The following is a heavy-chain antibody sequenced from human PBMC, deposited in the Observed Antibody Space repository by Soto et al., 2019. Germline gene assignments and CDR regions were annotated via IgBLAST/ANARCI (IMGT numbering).Heavy chain of an antibody. Sequence: SETLPLTCGVYRGSFSGAYWTWIRQPPGKGLEWIGEINHRGSTNYNPSLKSRVTMSVDTSQNRLSLKLSSLTAADTAVYYCAITGSYLPRYYYGLDVWGQGTTVT. D-gene: IGHD1-26*01. CDR2: INHRGST. J-gene: IGHJ6*02. CDR1: RGSFSGAY. V-gene: IGHV4-34*01. CDR3: AITGSYLPRYYYGLDV.